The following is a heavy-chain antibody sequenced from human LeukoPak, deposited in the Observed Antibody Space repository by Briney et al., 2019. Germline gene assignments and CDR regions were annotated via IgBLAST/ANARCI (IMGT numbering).Heavy chain of an antibody. J-gene: IGHJ4*02. CDR2: IYYSGST. V-gene: IGHV4-39*02. Sequence: PSETLSLTCTVSGGSISSYYWGWIRQPPGKGLEWIGSIYYSGSTYYNPSLKSRVTISVDTSKNQFSLKLSSVTAADAAVYYCAREGGVRGYSGYDPYFDYWGQGTLVTVSS. CDR1: GGSISSYY. D-gene: IGHD5-12*01. CDR3: AREGGVRGYSGYDPYFDY.